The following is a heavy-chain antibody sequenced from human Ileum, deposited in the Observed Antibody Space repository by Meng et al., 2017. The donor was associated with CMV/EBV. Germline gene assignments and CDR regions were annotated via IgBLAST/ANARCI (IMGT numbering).Heavy chain of an antibody. D-gene: IGHD2/OR15-2a*01. V-gene: IGHV4-34*01. Sequence: LRVTRAVYGGSFNGYCWAWIRKPPGKGLEWVGQSNHSGTINYNPYLKSRLTLSVDPSKNQFSLRLRSVTAADTAMYYCARGAYYLYWSQGGLVTVSS. CDR1: GGSFNGYC. J-gene: IGHJ4*02. CDR2: SNHSGTI. CDR3: ARGAYYLY.